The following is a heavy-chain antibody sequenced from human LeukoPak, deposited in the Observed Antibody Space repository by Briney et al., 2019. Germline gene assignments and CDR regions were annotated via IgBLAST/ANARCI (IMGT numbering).Heavy chain of an antibody. D-gene: IGHD6-6*01. CDR3: AREGPYRSSSGGFDY. J-gene: IGHJ4*02. CDR1: GFTFSSYS. V-gene: IGHV3-48*01. CDR2: ISSSSSTV. Sequence: GGSLRLSCAASGFTFSSYSMNWVRQAPGKGLEWLSYISSSSSTVYYADSVKGRFTISRDNSKDTLYLQMNSLRGGDTAVYFCAREGPYRSSSGGFDYWGQGTLVTVSS.